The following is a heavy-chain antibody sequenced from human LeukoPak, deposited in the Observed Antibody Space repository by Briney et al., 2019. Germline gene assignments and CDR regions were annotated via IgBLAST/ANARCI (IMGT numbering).Heavy chain of an antibody. D-gene: IGHD5-24*01. J-gene: IGHJ4*02. Sequence: SVKVSCKASGGTFSSYAISWVRQAPGQGLEWMGGIIPIFGTANYAQKFQGRVTITADKSTSTAYMELGSLRSEDTAVYYCARGRTRDGYNTYYFDYWGQGTLVTVSS. V-gene: IGHV1-69*06. CDR2: IIPIFGTA. CDR3: ARGRTRDGYNTYYFDY. CDR1: GGTFSSYA.